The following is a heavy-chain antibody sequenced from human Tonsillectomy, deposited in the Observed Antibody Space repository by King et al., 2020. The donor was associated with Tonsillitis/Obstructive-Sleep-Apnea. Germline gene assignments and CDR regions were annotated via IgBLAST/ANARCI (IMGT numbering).Heavy chain of an antibody. D-gene: IGHD3-22*01. CDR3: ARDSPPKYYDSSGVGY. Sequence: VQLQESGPGLVKPSQTLSLTCTVSGGSISRCGYYWTWIRQHPGKCLEGIWYSYYSGSTYYNPSLKSRVTISVDTSKNQFSLKLSAVTAADTAVYYCARDSPPKYYDSSGVGYWGQGTLVTVSS. J-gene: IGHJ4*02. V-gene: IGHV4-31*03. CDR2: SYYSGST. CDR1: GGSISRCGYY.